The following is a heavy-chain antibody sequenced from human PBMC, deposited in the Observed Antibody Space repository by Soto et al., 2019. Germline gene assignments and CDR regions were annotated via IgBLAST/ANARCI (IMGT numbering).Heavy chain of an antibody. J-gene: IGHJ4*02. Sequence: PSDTLSLTCTVPVGSMSIYDWSWIRQCPGKGLQYIGYIYYSESTNYNPSLKSRVTISVDTSKNQFSLKLSSVTAADTAVYYCARRYGDYFDYWGQGTLVTVSS. D-gene: IGHD4-17*01. CDR2: IYYSEST. CDR3: ARRYGDYFDY. V-gene: IGHV4-59*08. CDR1: VGSMSIYD.